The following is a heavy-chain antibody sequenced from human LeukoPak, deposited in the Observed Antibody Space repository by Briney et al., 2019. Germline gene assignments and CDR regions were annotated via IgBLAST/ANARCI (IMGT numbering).Heavy chain of an antibody. D-gene: IGHD1-26*01. CDR1: GFTVSSNY. Sequence: GGSLRLSCAASGFTVSSNYMSWVRQAPGKWLEWVSIIYSGGSTFYADSVKGRFTISRDNSKNTLYLQMNSLRAEDTAVYYCARGGSYLSAFDIWGQGTMVTVSS. CDR2: IYSGGST. V-gene: IGHV3-53*01. CDR3: ARGGSYLSAFDI. J-gene: IGHJ3*02.